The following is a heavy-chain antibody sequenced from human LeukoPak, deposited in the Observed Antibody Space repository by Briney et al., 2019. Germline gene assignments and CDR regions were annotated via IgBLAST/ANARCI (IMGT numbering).Heavy chain of an antibody. CDR1: GFTFSSYS. CDR2: ISSDGNYI. Sequence: GGSLRLSCAASGFTFSSYSMNWVRQAPGKGLEWVSSISSDGNYIFYADSLKGRFTISRDNAKNSLYLQMNSLRAEDTAVYYCARLYCGYDCYSSDYWGQGTLVTVSS. D-gene: IGHD2-21*02. V-gene: IGHV3-21*01. J-gene: IGHJ4*02. CDR3: ARLYCGYDCYSSDY.